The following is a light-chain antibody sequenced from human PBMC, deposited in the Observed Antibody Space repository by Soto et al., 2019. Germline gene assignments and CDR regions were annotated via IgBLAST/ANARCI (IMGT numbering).Light chain of an antibody. CDR3: QQDYSLPLT. CDR1: QSVFYSSNTKNY. J-gene: IGKJ3*01. Sequence: DIVMTQSPDSLAVSLGERATINCKSSQSVFYSSNTKNYLAWYQQKPGQPPKLLIYWASTRESGVPDRFRGIGPGTDFTLTISGLQAEDVAVYYCQQDYSLPLTFGPGTKVGIK. CDR2: WAS. V-gene: IGKV4-1*01.